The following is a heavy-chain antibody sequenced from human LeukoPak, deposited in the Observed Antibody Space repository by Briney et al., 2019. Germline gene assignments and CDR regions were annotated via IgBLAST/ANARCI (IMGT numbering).Heavy chain of an antibody. CDR3: ARARSGNFDY. V-gene: IGHV1-18*01. Sequence: AAVKVSCMASGYTLPSYVISWVRQAPGQGLEWMGWISAYNGSTNYAQKLQGRVTMTTDTSTSTAYMELRSLRSDDTAVYYCARARSGNFDYWGQGTLVTVSS. D-gene: IGHD3-10*01. CDR1: GYTLPSYV. CDR2: ISAYNGST. J-gene: IGHJ4*02.